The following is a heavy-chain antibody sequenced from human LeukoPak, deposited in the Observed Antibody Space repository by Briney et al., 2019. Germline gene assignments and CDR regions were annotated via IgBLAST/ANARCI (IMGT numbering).Heavy chain of an antibody. CDR2: IFPIFGTS. V-gene: IGHV1-69*01. Sequence: SSVKVSCRASGDTLSSHAIRWVRQAPGQGLEWMGVIFPIFGTSNYAQRFQGRVTITAVESTSTAYMELSSLRSEDTAVYYCARADGYDIWTGYRGWFDPWGQGTLVTVSS. J-gene: IGHJ5*02. CDR1: GDTLSSHA. D-gene: IGHD3-9*01. CDR3: ARADGYDIWTGYRGWFDP.